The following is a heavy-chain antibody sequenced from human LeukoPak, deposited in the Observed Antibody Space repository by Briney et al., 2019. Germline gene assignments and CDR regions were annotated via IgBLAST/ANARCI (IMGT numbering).Heavy chain of an antibody. Sequence: GASVKVSCKASGGTFSSYAISWVRQAPGQGLEWMGGIIPIFGTANYAQKFQGRVTITTDESTSTAYMELSSLRSEDTAVYYCASSWGSGSYFYYYMDVWGKGTTVTVSS. V-gene: IGHV1-69*05. CDR2: IIPIFGTA. CDR1: GGTFSSYA. CDR3: ASSWGSGSYFYYYMDV. J-gene: IGHJ6*03. D-gene: IGHD3-10*01.